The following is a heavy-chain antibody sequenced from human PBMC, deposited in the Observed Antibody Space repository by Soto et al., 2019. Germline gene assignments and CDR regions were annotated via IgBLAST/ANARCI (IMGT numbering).Heavy chain of an antibody. V-gene: IGHV1-18*01. CDR1: GYTFTSYG. J-gene: IGHJ6*03. CDR2: ISAYNGNT. Sequence: ASVKVSCKASGYTFTSYGISWVRQAPGQGLGWMGWISAYNGNTNYAQKHQGRVTMTTDTSTSTAYMELRSLRSDDTAVYYFAREGNIGYDYPDGSYYYYMDVWGKGTTVTVSS. D-gene: IGHD5-12*01. CDR3: AREGNIGYDYPDGSYYYYMDV.